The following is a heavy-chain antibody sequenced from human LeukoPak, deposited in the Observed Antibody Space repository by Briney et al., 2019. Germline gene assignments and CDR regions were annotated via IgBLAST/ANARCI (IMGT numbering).Heavy chain of an antibody. J-gene: IGHJ4*02. D-gene: IGHD2-2*01. CDR3: ARQLGYCSSTSCYAAKVDY. Sequence: SETLSLTCTVSGGSISSSSYYWGWIRQPPGKGLGWSGSIYYSGSTYYNPSLKSRATISVDTTKNQFSLKLSSVTAADTAVYYCARQLGYCSSTSCYAAKVDYWGQGTLVTVSS. CDR2: IYYSGST. CDR1: GGSISSSSYY. V-gene: IGHV4-39*01.